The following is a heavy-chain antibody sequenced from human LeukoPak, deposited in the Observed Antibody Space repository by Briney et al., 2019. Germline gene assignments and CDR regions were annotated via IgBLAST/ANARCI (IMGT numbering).Heavy chain of an antibody. Sequence: GASVKLSFKASGYTFTGYYMHWVREAPGQGLEWMGWINPNSGGTNYAQKFQGRVTMTRDTSISTTYMELSSLRSDDTAVYYCARAGYSYGYYGMDVWGEGASVIVSS. D-gene: IGHD5-18*01. V-gene: IGHV1-2*02. CDR2: INPNSGGT. CDR3: ARAGYSYGYYGMDV. CDR1: GYTFTGYY. J-gene: IGHJ6*01.